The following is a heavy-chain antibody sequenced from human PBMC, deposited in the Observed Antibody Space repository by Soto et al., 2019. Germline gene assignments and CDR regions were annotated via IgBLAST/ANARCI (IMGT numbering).Heavy chain of an antibody. Sequence: GGSLRLSCAASGFTFNNARMAWVRKAPGKGLKWVGRIKSKYDGGTTDYAAPMKSRFTISRDDSGNMQYLQLNSLKSEYTVVYYWTADPFLGGMDVWGQGTTVT. CDR3: TADPFLGGMDV. V-gene: IGHV3-15*01. CDR2: IKSKYDGGTT. CDR1: GFTFNNAR. J-gene: IGHJ6*02.